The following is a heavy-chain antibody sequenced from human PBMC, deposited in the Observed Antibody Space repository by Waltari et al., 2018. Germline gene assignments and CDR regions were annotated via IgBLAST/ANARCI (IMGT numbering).Heavy chain of an antibody. CDR3: IRDYGSPY. CDR2: INKDGTET. Sequence: EAQQVESGGDLVQPGGAVRLSCVVSVFHLSNYWMSWVRQAPGKGLEWVANINKDGTETYYVDSVRGRFTISKDDAKNSVYLQMNSLKVEDTAVYYCIRDYGSPYWGQGTLVTVSS. V-gene: IGHV3-7*03. D-gene: IGHD6-19*01. CDR1: VFHLSNYW. J-gene: IGHJ4*02.